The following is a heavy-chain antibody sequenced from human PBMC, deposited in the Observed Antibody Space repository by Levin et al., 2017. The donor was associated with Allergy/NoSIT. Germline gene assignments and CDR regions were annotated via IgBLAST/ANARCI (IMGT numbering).Heavy chain of an antibody. CDR1: GGSISSSIYY. D-gene: IGHD6-19*01. J-gene: IGHJ3*02. CDR3: ARDSPDIAVPDDAFDI. CDR2: IYNSGST. Sequence: SETLSLTCTVSGGSISSSIYYWTWIRQHPGKGLEWVGYIYNSGSTYYNPSLESRVTISMDTSKNQFSLKLSSVTAADTAVYYCARDSPDIAVPDDAFDIWGQGILVTVSS. V-gene: IGHV4-31*03.